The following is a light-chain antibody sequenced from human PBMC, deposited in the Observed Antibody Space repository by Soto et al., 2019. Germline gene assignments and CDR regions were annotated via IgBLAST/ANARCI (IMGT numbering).Light chain of an antibody. J-gene: IGLJ3*02. CDR2: DVT. V-gene: IGLV2-14*01. Sequence: QSALTQPASVSGSPGQSITISCTGTSSDVGGYNYVSWYQQHPGKAPKLMIYDVTNRPSGVSNRFSGSKSGNTASLTISGLQAEDEADYYCSSYTSSSTPLVFRGGIKLTVL. CDR3: SSYTSSSTPLV. CDR1: SSDVGGYNY.